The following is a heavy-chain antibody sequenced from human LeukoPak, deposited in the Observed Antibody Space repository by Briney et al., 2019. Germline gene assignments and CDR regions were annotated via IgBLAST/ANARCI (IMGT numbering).Heavy chain of an antibody. J-gene: IGHJ4*02. CDR3: ARSRNRLKGPLGY. D-gene: IGHD1-14*01. V-gene: IGHV4-34*01. CDR1: GGSFSGYY. CDR2: INHGGST. Sequence: SETLSLTCAVYGGSFSGYYWSWIRQPPGKGLEWIGEINHGGSTNYNPSLKSRVTISVDTSKNQFSLKLSSVTAADTAVYYCARSRNRLKGPLGYWGQGTLVTVSS.